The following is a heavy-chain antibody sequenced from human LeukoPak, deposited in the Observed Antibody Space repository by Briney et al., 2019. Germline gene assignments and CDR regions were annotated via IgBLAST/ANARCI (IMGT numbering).Heavy chain of an antibody. CDR2: IYYSGST. CDR1: GGSISSSSYY. J-gene: IGHJ5*02. CDR3: ARQPAGELLDNWFDP. V-gene: IGHV4-39*01. Sequence: PSETLSLTCTVSGGSISSSSYYRGWIRQPPGKGLEWIGSIYYSGSTYYNPSLKSRVTISVDTSKNQFSLKLSSVTAADTAVYYCARQPAGELLDNWFDPWGQGTLVTVSS. D-gene: IGHD1-26*01.